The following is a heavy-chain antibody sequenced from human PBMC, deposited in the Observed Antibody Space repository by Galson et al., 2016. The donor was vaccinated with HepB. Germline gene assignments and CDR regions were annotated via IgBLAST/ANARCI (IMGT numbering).Heavy chain of an antibody. D-gene: IGHD5-12*01. Sequence: SVKVSCKASGGTFSTYAISWVRQAPGQGLEWMGGIMPIFRTTNYAQKFQGRVTITADESTSTAYMELSSLRSEDTAVCYCAGRHSGYTGGYDYWGQGTLVTVSS. J-gene: IGHJ4*02. CDR1: GGTFSTYA. CDR2: IMPIFRTT. CDR3: AGRHSGYTGGYDY. V-gene: IGHV1-69*13.